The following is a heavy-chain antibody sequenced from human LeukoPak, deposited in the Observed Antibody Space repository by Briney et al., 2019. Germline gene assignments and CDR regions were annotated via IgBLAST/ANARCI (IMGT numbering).Heavy chain of an antibody. V-gene: IGHV3-7*01. Sequence: PGGSLRLSCAASGFTFSSYWMSWVRQAPGKGLEWVANIKQDGSEKYYVDSVKGRFTISRDNAKNSLYLQMNSLRAEDTAVYYCARSDLEQLGLIDYWGQGTLVTVSS. CDR3: ARSDLEQLGLIDY. CDR2: IKQDGSEK. CDR1: GFTFSSYW. D-gene: IGHD6-13*01. J-gene: IGHJ4*02.